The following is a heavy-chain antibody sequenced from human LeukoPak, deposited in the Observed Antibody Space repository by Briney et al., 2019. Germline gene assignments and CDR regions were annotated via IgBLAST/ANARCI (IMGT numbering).Heavy chain of an antibody. Sequence: PGGSLRLSCAASGFTFSGSAMHWVRQASGKGLEWVGRIRSKANSYATAYAASVKGRFTISRDNSKNTLYLQMNSLRAEDTAVYYCAKDGDSYYHFNFVNYWGQGTLVTVSS. CDR2: IRSKANSYAT. V-gene: IGHV3-73*01. D-gene: IGHD3-10*01. CDR3: AKDGDSYYHFNFVNY. J-gene: IGHJ4*02. CDR1: GFTFSGSA.